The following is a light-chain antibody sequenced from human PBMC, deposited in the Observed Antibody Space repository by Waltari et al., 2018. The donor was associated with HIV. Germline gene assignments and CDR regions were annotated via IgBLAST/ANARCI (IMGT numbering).Light chain of an antibody. CDR2: GAS. V-gene: IGKV3-20*01. J-gene: IGKJ4*01. CDR3: QQYGSSPLT. Sequence: EIVLTQSPGTLSLSPGERATLSCRASQSVSSSYLAWYQQKPGQAPRLLIYGASSRATVIPDRFSGSVSGTDFTLTISRLEPEDFAVYYCQQYGSSPLTFGGGTKVEIK. CDR1: QSVSSSY.